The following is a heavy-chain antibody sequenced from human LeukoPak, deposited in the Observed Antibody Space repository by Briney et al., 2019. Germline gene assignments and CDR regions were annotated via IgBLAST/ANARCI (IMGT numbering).Heavy chain of an antibody. J-gene: IGHJ5*02. CDR1: GFTFSGSA. CDR3: TRDSGTYNWLDP. V-gene: IGHV3-73*01. Sequence: GSLRLSCAASGFTFSGSAIHWVRQSSGKGLEWVGHIDKKDNFYATTSAASVTGRLTISRDDSKNTAYLQMNSLKTEDTALYYCTRDSGTYNWLDPWGQGTLVTVSS. D-gene: IGHD1-26*01. CDR2: IDKKDNFYAT.